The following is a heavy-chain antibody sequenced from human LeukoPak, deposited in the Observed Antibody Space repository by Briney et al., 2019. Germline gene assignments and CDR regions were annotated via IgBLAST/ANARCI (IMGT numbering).Heavy chain of an antibody. V-gene: IGHV3-23*01. J-gene: IGHJ4*02. CDR3: AKGEWYQLQYFDY. CDR1: GFTFSSHW. D-gene: IGHD2-2*01. Sequence: GGSLRLSCVVSGFTFSSHWMHWVRQAPGKGLEWVSTINGSGGNTYYADSVKGRFTISRDNSKNTLYLQVNSLRAEDTAVYYCAKGEWYQLQYFDYWGQGTLVTVSS. CDR2: INGSGGNT.